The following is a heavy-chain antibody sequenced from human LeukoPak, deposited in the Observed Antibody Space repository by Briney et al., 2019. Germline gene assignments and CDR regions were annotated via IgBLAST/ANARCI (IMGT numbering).Heavy chain of an antibody. D-gene: IGHD1-26*01. CDR3: AGDIGPHQAHFDY. CDR2: ISAYNGNT. J-gene: IGHJ4*02. Sequence: GASMKVSCKASGYSFTGYYIHWVRQAPGQGLEWMGWISAYNGNTNYAQKLQGRVTMTTDTSTSTAYMELRSLRSDDTAVYYCAGDIGPHQAHFDYWGQGTLVTVSS. V-gene: IGHV1-18*04. CDR1: GYSFTGYY.